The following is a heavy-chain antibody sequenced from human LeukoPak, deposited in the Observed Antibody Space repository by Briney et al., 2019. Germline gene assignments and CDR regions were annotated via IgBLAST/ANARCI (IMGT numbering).Heavy chain of an antibody. V-gene: IGHV3-7*01. CDR1: GFTFSSYW. D-gene: IGHD3-10*01. CDR3: ARDNGILLWFGENTAPMDV. Sequence: QTGGSLRLSCAASGFTFSSYWMSWVRQAPGKGLEWVANIKQDGSEKYYVDSVKGRFTISGDNAKNSLYLQMNSLRAEDTAVYYCARDNGILLWFGENTAPMDVWGKGTTVTVSS. J-gene: IGHJ6*04. CDR2: IKQDGSEK.